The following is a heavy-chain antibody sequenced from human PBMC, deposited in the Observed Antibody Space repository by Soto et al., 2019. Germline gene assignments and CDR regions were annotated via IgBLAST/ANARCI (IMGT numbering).Heavy chain of an antibody. CDR3: AKDYSYDSSGVLDY. D-gene: IGHD3-22*01. CDR2: ISDIGDIT. V-gene: IGHV3-23*01. J-gene: IGHJ4*02. Sequence: PGGSLRLSCAASEFTFRSYPMGWVRQAPGEGLEWVSAISDIGDITYYADSVKGRFTISRDNSKNTLFLQMDSLRPEDTAVYFCAKDYSYDSSGVLDYWGQGTLVTVSS. CDR1: EFTFRSYP.